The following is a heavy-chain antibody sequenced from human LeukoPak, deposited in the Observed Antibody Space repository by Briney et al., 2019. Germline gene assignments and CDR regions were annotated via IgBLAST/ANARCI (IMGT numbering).Heavy chain of an antibody. CDR3: ARDAGTGYSYGFAPFDY. Sequence: PSETLSLTCTVSGGSISTYYWSWIRQPPGKGLEWIGYIYYSGSTNYNPSLKSRLTISVDTSKNLFSLRLSSVTAADTAVYYCARDAGTGYSYGFAPFDYWGQGTLVTVSS. CDR2: IYYSGST. V-gene: IGHV4-59*01. D-gene: IGHD5-18*01. CDR1: GGSISTYY. J-gene: IGHJ4*02.